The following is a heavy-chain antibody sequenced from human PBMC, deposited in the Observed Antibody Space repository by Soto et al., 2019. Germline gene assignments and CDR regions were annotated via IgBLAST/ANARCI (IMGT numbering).Heavy chain of an antibody. J-gene: IGHJ4*02. Sequence: ASVKVSCKASGYTFSDYYIHWVRQAPGQGIEWMGWINPNSGGTKYAPKFQGGVTMTRDTSITTAYMELSRLRSGDTAVYYCAREPPTAKPEGVDFCGQGPLVTVSS. D-gene: IGHD1-1*01. V-gene: IGHV1-2*02. CDR3: AREPPTAKPEGVDF. CDR2: INPNSGGT. CDR1: GYTFSDYY.